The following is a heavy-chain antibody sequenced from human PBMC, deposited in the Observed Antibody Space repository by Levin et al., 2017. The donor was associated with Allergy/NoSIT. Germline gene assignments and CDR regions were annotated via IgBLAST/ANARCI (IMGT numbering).Heavy chain of an antibody. CDR3: ARDPMDIVVVPAARQHDVHFDY. V-gene: IGHV1-18*01. CDR1: GYTFTSYG. D-gene: IGHD2-2*03. CDR2: ISAYNGNT. Sequence: GESLKISCKASGYTFTSYGISWVRQAPGQGLEWMGWISAYNGNTNYAQKLQGRVTMTTDTSTSTAYMELRSLRSDDTAVYYCARDPMDIVVVPAARQHDVHFDYWGQGTLVTVSS. J-gene: IGHJ4*02.